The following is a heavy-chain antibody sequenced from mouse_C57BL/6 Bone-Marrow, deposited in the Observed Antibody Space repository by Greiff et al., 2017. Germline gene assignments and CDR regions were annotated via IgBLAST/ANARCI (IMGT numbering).Heavy chain of an antibody. D-gene: IGHD1-1*01. CDR1: GYTFTSYW. CDR2: IDPSDSYT. CDR3: ARSNYYGSSLLYWYFDV. Sequence: LQQPGAELVMPGASVKLSCKASGYTFTSYWMHWVKQRPGQGLEWIGEIDPSDSYTNYNQKFKGKSTLTVDTSSSTAYMQLSSLTSEDSAVYYCARSNYYGSSLLYWYFDVWGTGTTVTVSS. V-gene: IGHV1-69*01. J-gene: IGHJ1*03.